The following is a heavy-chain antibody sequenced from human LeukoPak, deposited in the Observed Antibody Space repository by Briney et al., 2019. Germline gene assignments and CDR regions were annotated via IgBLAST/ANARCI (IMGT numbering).Heavy chain of an antibody. J-gene: IGHJ4*02. CDR1: KFTFSSYA. V-gene: IGHV3-23*01. Sequence: GGSLRLSCAASKFTFSSYAMSWVRQAPGKGLEWVSAISGSGGSTYYADSVKGRFTISRDNSKNTLYLQMNSLRAEDTAVYYCAEWGAEVGATVAPGDYWGQGTLVTVSS. CDR2: ISGSGGST. CDR3: AEWGAEVGATVAPGDY. D-gene: IGHD1-26*01.